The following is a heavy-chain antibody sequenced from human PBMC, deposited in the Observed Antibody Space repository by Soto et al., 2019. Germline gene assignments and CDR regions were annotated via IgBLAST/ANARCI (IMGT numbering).Heavy chain of an antibody. V-gene: IGHV1-69*13. J-gene: IGHJ4*02. CDR3: ARGVFRYYNESPGCSFLY. D-gene: IGHD3-22*01. CDR1: GGTFSSYA. CDR2: IIPIFGTA. Sequence: VASVKVSCKASGGTFSSYAISWVRQAPGQGLEWMGGIIPIFGTANYAQKFQGRVTITADESTSTAYMELSSLRSEDTAVYYCARGVFRYYNESPGCSFLYWGQGTLVTVSS.